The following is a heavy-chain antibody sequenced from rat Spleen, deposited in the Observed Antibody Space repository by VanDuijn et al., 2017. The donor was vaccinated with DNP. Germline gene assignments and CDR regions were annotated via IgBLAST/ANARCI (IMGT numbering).Heavy chain of an antibody. V-gene: IGHV5S10*01. CDR3: TTTRVSSYFDY. D-gene: IGHD1-4*01. CDR2: IIYDGGST. J-gene: IGHJ2*01. CDR1: GFTFSDYN. Sequence: EVRLVESGGDLVQPGRSLKLSCTASGFTFSDYNMTWVRQAPKKGLEWVATIIYDGGSTYYGDSVKGRFTISRNNAGGTLYLQMDSPRSEDTATYYCTTTRVSSYFDYWGQGVMVTVSS.